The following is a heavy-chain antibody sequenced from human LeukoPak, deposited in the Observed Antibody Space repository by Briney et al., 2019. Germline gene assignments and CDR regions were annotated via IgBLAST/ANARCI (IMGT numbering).Heavy chain of an antibody. CDR2: FDPEDGET. CDR1: GYTFTSYG. J-gene: IGHJ5*02. CDR3: ATELGEVITTGLGYNWFDP. V-gene: IGHV1-24*01. Sequence: GASVKVSCKASGYTFTSYGISWVRQAPGKGLEWMGGFDPEDGETIYAQKFQGRVTMTEDTSTDTAYMELSSLRSEDTAVYYCATELGEVITTGLGYNWFDPWGQGTLVTVSS. D-gene: IGHD3-22*01.